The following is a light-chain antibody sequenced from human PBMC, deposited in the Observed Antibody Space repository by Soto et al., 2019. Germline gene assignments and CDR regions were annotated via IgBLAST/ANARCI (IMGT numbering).Light chain of an antibody. J-gene: IGLJ1*01. CDR3: SSYRTGGPFV. V-gene: IGLV2-14*01. CDR2: EVS. CDR1: SSDIGDYTH. Sequence: QSALTQPASVSGSPGQSITISCTGTSSDIGDYTHVSWYQQHPGKAPKLIIYEVSDRPSGVSNRFSGSKSGNTASLTISGLQAEDEADYYCSSYRTGGPFVFGTGTKLTVL.